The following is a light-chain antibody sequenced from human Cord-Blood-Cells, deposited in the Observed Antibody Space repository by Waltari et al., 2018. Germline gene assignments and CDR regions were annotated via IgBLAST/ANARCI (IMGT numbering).Light chain of an antibody. Sequence: NFMLTQPHSVSESPGKTVTISCTGSSGSIASNYMQEYQQRPGSAPTPVIYEDNQRPSGAPDRFSGSIDSSSNSASLTISGLKTEDEADYYCQSYDSSIWVFGGGTKLTVL. J-gene: IGLJ3*02. V-gene: IGLV6-57*02. CDR2: EDN. CDR1: SGSIASNY. CDR3: QSYDSSIWV.